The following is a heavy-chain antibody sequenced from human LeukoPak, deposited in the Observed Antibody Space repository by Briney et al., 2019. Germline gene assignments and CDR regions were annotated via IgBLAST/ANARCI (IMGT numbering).Heavy chain of an antibody. Sequence: SGGSLRLSCAASGFTLSSYAMSCVRQAPGKGLEWVSAISVSGGSTYYTDSVKGRFTIHRDSSKNTLSLQMTSLRAEDTAVYYGAIYDRAPAWFDYCGQGTLVTVSS. D-gene: IGHD5/OR15-5a*01. CDR2: ISVSGGST. J-gene: IGHJ4*02. V-gene: IGHV3-23*01. CDR1: GFTLSSYA. CDR3: AIYDRAPAWFDY.